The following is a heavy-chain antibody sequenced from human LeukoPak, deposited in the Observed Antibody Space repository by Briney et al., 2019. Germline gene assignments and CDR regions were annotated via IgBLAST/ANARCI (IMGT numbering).Heavy chain of an antibody. D-gene: IGHD5-24*01. J-gene: IGHJ4*02. CDR2: ARAGPTET. Sequence: VKVSCKASGYTFTAYAVHWVRQAPGQSLEWMGWARAGPTETPYSQKFQGRVTITRDASANIAYMELTSLRSEDTAVYYCARGDGFTLDFWGQGTPVTVSS. CDR3: ARGDGFTLDF. V-gene: IGHV1-3*01. CDR1: GYTFTAYA.